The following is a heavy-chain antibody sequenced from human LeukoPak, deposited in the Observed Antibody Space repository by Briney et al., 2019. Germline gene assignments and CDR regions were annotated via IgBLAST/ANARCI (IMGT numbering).Heavy chain of an antibody. CDR2: IKTSGTT. Sequence: KPSQTLSLTCTVSGGSITSGTYYWTWIRQPAGETLEWVGYIKTSGTTNYNPSLKSRVAISVDTSKNQFSLKMSSVTAADTAVYYCARGGVTGTTNWFDPWGQGILVTVSS. D-gene: IGHD1-7*01. J-gene: IGHJ5*02. CDR3: ARGGVTGTTNWFDP. V-gene: IGHV4-61*09. CDR1: GGSITSGTYY.